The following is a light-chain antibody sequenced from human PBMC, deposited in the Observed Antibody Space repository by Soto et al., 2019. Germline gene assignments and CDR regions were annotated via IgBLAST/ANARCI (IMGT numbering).Light chain of an antibody. J-gene: IGKJ1*01. Sequence: GDRVTITWWTSQTISTYLNWYQHKPGKAPEVLIYAASNLQSGVPSRFSGSGSGTDFTLTITSLHPEDVATYYCQKYSSARWKFGQGTKVDIK. CDR2: AAS. CDR3: QKYSSARWK. CDR1: QTISTY. V-gene: IGKV1-39*01.